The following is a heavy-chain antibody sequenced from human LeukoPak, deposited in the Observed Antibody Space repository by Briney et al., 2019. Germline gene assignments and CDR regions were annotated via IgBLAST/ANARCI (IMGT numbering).Heavy chain of an antibody. CDR3: GREGNDYFDY. J-gene: IGHJ4*02. D-gene: IGHD2-8*01. CDR2: ISSSGSTI. CDR1: GFTFSSYE. V-gene: IGHV3-48*03. Sequence: GGSLRLSCAASGFTFSSYEMNWVRQAPGKGLEWVSYISSSGSTIYYADSVKGRFTISRDNAKNSLYLQMNSLRAEDTAVYYCGREGNDYFDYWGQGTLVTVSS.